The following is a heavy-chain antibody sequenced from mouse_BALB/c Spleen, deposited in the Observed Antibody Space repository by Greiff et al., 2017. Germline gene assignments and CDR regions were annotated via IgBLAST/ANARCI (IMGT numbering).Heavy chain of an antibody. D-gene: IGHD2-1*01. CDR1: GFSLTSYG. J-gene: IGHJ1*01. CDR3: ARDYGNYVYWYFDV. CDR2: IWAGGST. V-gene: IGHV2-9*02. Sequence: VQLVESGPGLVAPSQSLSITCTVSGFSLTSYGVHWVRQPPGKGLEWLGVIWAGGSTNYNSALMSRLSISKDNSKSQVFLKMNSLQTDDTAMYYCARDYGNYVYWYFDVWGAGTTVTVSS.